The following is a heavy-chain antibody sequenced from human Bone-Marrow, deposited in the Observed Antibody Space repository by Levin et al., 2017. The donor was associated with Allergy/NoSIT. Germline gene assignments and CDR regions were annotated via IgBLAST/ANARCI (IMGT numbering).Heavy chain of an antibody. V-gene: IGHV1-2*02. CDR2: INPNSGGT. J-gene: IGHJ4*02. D-gene: IGHD4-17*01. CDR1: GYTFTGYY. Sequence: ASVKVSCKASGYTFTGYYMHWVRQAPGQGLEWMGWINPNSGGTNYAQKFQGRVTMTRDTSISTAYMELSRLRSDDTAVYYCARVGGYGDYLFDYWGQGTLVTVSS. CDR3: ARVGGYGDYLFDY.